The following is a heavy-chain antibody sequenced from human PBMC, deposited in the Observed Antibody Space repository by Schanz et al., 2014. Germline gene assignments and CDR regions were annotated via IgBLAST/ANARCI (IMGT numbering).Heavy chain of an antibody. CDR1: GFIFNDYY. D-gene: IGHD7-27*01. CDR3: ARENLNWEAFDI. Sequence: VLLVESGGASVQPGGSLRLSCAASGFIFNDYYMNWIRQAPGKGLEWLSYISRDGTTSYYADSVKGRFTISRDNAKNSLYLEMTSLRGEDTAVYYCARENLNWEAFDIWGQGTVVTVSS. V-gene: IGHV3-11*01. CDR2: ISRDGTTS. J-gene: IGHJ3*02.